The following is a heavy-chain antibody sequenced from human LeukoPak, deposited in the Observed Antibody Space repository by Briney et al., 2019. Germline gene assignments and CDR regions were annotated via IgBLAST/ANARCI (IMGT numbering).Heavy chain of an antibody. V-gene: IGHV3-53*01. CDR1: GFTVSSNY. CDR2: IYSGGST. CDR3: ATDGAGFDT. Sequence: GGSLRLSCAASGFTVSSNYMSWVRQAPGKGLEWVSVIYSGGSTYYADSVKGRFTISRDNAKKSLYSEMNNLRAEDTAVYYCATDGAGFDTWGQGVLVTVSS. J-gene: IGHJ5*02.